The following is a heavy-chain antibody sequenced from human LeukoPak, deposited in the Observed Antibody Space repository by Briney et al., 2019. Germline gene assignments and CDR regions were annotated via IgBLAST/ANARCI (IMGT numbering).Heavy chain of an antibody. CDR3: ARVEVAGAGFDY. V-gene: IGHV1-2*02. Sequence: ASVKVSCKASGYTFTGYYMHWVRQAPGQGLEWMGWINPNSGGTNYAQKFQGRVTITADKSTSTAYMELSSLRSEDTAAYYCARVEVAGAGFDYWGQGTLVTVSS. D-gene: IGHD6-19*01. CDR2: INPNSGGT. J-gene: IGHJ4*02. CDR1: GYTFTGYY.